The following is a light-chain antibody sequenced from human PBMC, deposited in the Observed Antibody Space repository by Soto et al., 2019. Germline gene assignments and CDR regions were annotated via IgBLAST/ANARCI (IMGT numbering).Light chain of an antibody. J-gene: IGKJ4*01. CDR1: QSVLYSSNNKNY. V-gene: IGKV4-1*01. CDR2: WAS. Sequence: DIVMTQSPDSLAVSLGERATINCKSSQSVLYSSNNKNYLAWYQQKPGQPPKLLIYWASTRESGVPDRFSGSGSGTDFTLTISSLQAEDVAVYYCQQYYITPPTTCGGGTKVEIK. CDR3: QQYYITPPTT.